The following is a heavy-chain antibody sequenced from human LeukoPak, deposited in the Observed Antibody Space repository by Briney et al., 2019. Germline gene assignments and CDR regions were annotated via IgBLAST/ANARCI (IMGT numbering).Heavy chain of an antibody. D-gene: IGHD4-17*01. CDR1: GFTFSTDG. J-gene: IGHJ6*03. CDR2: IRYDGSNK. V-gene: IGHV3-30*02. Sequence: PGGSLRLSCAASGFTFSTDGMHWVRQAPGKGLEWVAFIRYDGSNKYYVDSVKGRFTISRDNSKNTLYLQMNSLRAEDTAVYYCAKGATVTPDYYYYYMDVWGKGTTVTVSS. CDR3: AKGATVTPDYYYYYMDV.